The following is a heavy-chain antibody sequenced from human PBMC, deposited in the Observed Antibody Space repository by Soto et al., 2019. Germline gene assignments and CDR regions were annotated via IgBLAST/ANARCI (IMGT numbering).Heavy chain of an antibody. V-gene: IGHV4-34*01. Sequence: SETLSLTCAVYAGSFSGYYWSWIRQPPGNWLEWIVDINHSGITNYHPSIKSRVTISVDTYKIQFALKLSSVTAADTAVYYCASRPHKLYSSRGDYWGQGTLVTVSS. CDR2: INHSGIT. CDR3: ASRPHKLYSSRGDY. CDR1: AGSFSGYY. J-gene: IGHJ4*02. D-gene: IGHD6-13*01.